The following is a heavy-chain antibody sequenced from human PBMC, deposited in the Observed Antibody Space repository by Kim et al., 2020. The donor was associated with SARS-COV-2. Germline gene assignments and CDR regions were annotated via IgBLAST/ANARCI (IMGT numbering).Heavy chain of an antibody. D-gene: IGHD2-8*01. V-gene: IGHV3-30-3*01. CDR1: GFTFSSYA. J-gene: IGHJ5*02. CDR2: ISYDGSNK. CDR3: ARDRNGDNWFDP. Sequence: GGSLRLSCAASGFTFSSYAMHWVRQAPGKGLEWVAVISYDGSNKYYADSVKGRFTISRDNSKNTLYLQMNSLRAEDTAVYYCARDRNGDNWFDPWGQGTLVTVSS.